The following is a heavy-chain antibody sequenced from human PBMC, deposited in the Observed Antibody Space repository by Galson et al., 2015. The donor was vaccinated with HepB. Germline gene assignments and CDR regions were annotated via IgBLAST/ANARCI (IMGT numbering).Heavy chain of an antibody. Sequence: SLRLSCAASGFSLSSYNMNWVRQAPGKGLEWISYINSVSSHIYYADSVMGRFIISRDNAKDSLYLQMNSLRAEDTAVYYCARTHYDSIGQVTFDYWGQGTLVTVSS. D-gene: IGHD3-22*01. V-gene: IGHV3-48*01. CDR2: INSVSSHI. CDR3: ARTHYDSIGQVTFDY. J-gene: IGHJ4*02. CDR1: GFSLSSYN.